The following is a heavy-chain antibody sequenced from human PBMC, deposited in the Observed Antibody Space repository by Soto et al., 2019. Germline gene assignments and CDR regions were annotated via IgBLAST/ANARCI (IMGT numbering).Heavy chain of an antibody. CDR3: ARHGRQIAVAGTLAEYFQH. V-gene: IGHV4-59*08. CDR2: IYYSGST. D-gene: IGHD6-19*01. Sequence: SETLSLTCTVSGGSISSYYWSWIRQPPGKGLEWIGYIYYSGSTNYNPSLKSRVTISVDTSKNQFSLKLSSVTAADTAVYYCARHGRQIAVAGTLAEYFQHWGQGTLVTVSS. CDR1: GGSISSYY. J-gene: IGHJ1*01.